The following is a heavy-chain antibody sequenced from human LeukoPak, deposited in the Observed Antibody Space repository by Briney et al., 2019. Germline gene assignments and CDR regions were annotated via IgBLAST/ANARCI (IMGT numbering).Heavy chain of an antibody. CDR1: GGSFSGYY. Sequence: PSETLSLTRAVYGGSFSGYYWSWIRQPPGKGLEWIGEINHSGSTNYNPSLKSRVTISVDTSKNQFSLKLSSVTAADTAVYYCARGPPRYSSGWRDPYYYYYMDVWGKGTTVTVSS. D-gene: IGHD6-19*01. V-gene: IGHV4-34*01. J-gene: IGHJ6*03. CDR3: ARGPPRYSSGWRDPYYYYYMDV. CDR2: INHSGST.